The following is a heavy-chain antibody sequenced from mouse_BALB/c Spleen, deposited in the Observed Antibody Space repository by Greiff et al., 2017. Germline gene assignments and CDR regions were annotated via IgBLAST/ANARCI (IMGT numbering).Heavy chain of an antibody. CDR1: GFTFSDYY. CDR2: ISDGGSYT. J-gene: IGHJ4*01. CDR3: ARDWGLLRPYYYAMDY. Sequence: DVMLVESGGGLVKPGGSLKLSCAASGFTFSDYYMYWVRQTPEKRLEWVATISDGGSYTYYPDSVKGRFTISRDNAKNNLYLQMSSLKSEDTAMYYCARDWGLLRPYYYAMDYWGQGTSVTVSS. D-gene: IGHD2-3*01. V-gene: IGHV5-4*02.